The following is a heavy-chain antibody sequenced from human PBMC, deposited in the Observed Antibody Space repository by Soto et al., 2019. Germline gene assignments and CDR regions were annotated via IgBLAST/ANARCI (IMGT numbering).Heavy chain of an antibody. J-gene: IGHJ4*02. Sequence: GVSLRLSCAASGFTFSSYAMSWVRQAPGKGLEWVSAISGSGGSTYYADSVKGWFTISRDNSKNTLYLQMNSLRAEDTAVYYCAKDLVAVAGPFDYWGQGTLVTVSA. CDR3: AKDLVAVAGPFDY. V-gene: IGHV3-23*01. CDR1: GFTFSSYA. CDR2: ISGSGGST. D-gene: IGHD6-19*01.